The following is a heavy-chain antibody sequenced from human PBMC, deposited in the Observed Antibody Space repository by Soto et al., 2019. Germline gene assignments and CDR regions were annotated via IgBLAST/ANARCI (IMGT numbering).Heavy chain of an antibody. D-gene: IGHD3-3*01. CDR1: NGSFMGYY. CDR3: SSLNGGRFLDKGDY. Sequence: QVQLHQWGAGLLKPSETLSLTCGVYNGSFMGYYWTWVRQPPGKGLEWIGAINHFGSPNYNPSLTSRVAISIDTSKPQFSLSLRSLTAADTAVYYCSSLNGGRFLDKGDYWGQGILVTVSS. CDR2: INHFGSP. V-gene: IGHV4-34*01. J-gene: IGHJ4*02.